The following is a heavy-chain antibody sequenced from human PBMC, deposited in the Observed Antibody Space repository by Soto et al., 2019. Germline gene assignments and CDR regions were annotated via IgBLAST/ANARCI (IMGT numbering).Heavy chain of an antibody. Sequence: SETLSLTCTVSGGFVSSYYWSWIRQPPGKGLEWIGYIYYSGSTNYNPSLKSRVTISVDTSKNQFSLKLSSVTAADTAVYYCARDYKRGNYYYYGMDVWGQGTTVTVSS. V-gene: IGHV4-59*02. CDR3: ARDYKRGNYYYYGMDV. CDR2: IYYSGST. D-gene: IGHD3-16*01. J-gene: IGHJ6*02. CDR1: GGFVSSYY.